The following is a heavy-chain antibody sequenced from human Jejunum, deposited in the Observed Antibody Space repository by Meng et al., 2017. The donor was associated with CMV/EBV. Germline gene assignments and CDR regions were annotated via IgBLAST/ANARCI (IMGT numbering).Heavy chain of an antibody. V-gene: IGHV3-53*01. Sequence: EVKQVGAGGGLITPGGSLRRSCAASGFNVRSNYMSWVRQAPGKGLEWVSVIYSGGSTYDADSVKGRFTISRDNSKNTLYLQMNSLRVEDTAVYYCATLNYGSGSSSDYWGQGTLVTVSS. CDR3: ATLNYGSGSSSDY. D-gene: IGHD3-10*01. J-gene: IGHJ4*02. CDR1: GFNVRSNY. CDR2: IYSGGST.